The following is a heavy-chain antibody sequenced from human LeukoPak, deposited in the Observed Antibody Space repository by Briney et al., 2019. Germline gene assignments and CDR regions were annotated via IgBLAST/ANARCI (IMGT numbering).Heavy chain of an antibody. CDR3: ARVTYCGGDCYSGVAFGI. Sequence: PSETLSLTCTVSGGSISANYWSWIRQPPGKGLEWIGYVYYSGSTNYNPSLKSRVTISIDTSKKQFSLKLSSVTAADTAVYYCARVTYCGGDCYSGVAFGIWGQGTMVTVSS. D-gene: IGHD2-21*02. CDR1: GGSISANY. J-gene: IGHJ3*02. CDR2: VYYSGST. V-gene: IGHV4-59*01.